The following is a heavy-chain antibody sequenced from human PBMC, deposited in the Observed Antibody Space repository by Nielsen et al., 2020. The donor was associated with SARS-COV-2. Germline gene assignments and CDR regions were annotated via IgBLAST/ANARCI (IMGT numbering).Heavy chain of an antibody. Sequence: GGSLRLSCAASGFTFSSYDMHWVRQATGKGLEWVPAIGTAGDTYYPGSVKGRFTISRENAKNSLYLQMNSLRAGDTAVYYCVRDSSVVIWSGYPVDWGRGTLVTVSS. J-gene: IGHJ4*02. CDR1: GFTFSSYD. CDR2: IGTAGDT. CDR3: VRDSSVVIWSGYPVD. V-gene: IGHV3-13*01. D-gene: IGHD3-3*01.